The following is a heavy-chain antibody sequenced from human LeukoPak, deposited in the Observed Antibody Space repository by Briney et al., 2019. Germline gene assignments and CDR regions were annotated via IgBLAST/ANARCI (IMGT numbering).Heavy chain of an antibody. CDR1: GYTFTGYY. D-gene: IGHD3-9*01. CDR2: INPNSGGT. Sequence: ASVKVACKASGYTFTGYYMHWVRQAPGQGLEWMGWINPNSGGTNYAQKFQGRVTMTRDTSISTAYMELSRLRSDDTAVYYCARMEYYDILTGYYLPFDYWGQGTLVTVSS. CDR3: ARMEYYDILTGYYLPFDY. J-gene: IGHJ4*02. V-gene: IGHV1-2*02.